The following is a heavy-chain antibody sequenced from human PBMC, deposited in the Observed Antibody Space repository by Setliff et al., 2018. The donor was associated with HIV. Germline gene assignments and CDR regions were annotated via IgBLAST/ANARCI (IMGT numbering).Heavy chain of an antibody. D-gene: IGHD6-13*01. Sequence: GASVKVSCQASGDTFTTYALHWVRQAPGQRLEGMGWINAGNGDTKSSQKFQGRVTITRDTSAITAYMELSSLRSEDTGVYYCAIGSSNWPHRPNNYYFDYWGQGTPVTVSS. CDR1: GDTFTTYA. CDR3: AIGSSNWPHRPNNYYFDY. CDR2: INAGNGDT. V-gene: IGHV1-3*01. J-gene: IGHJ4*02.